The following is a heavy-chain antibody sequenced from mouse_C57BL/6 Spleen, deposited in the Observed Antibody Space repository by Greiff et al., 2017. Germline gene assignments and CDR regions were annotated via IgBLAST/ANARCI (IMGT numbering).Heavy chain of an antibody. D-gene: IGHD2-1*01. CDR3: ARDPLYGNYWYFDV. CDR1: GYSITSGYD. Sequence: EVQRVESGPGMVKPSQSLSLTCTVTGYSITSGYDWHWIRHFPGNKLEWMGYISYSGSTNYNPSLKSRISITHDTSKNHFFLKLNSVTTEDTATSYCARDPLYGNYWYFDVWGTGTTVTVSS. CDR2: ISYSGST. V-gene: IGHV3-1*01. J-gene: IGHJ1*03.